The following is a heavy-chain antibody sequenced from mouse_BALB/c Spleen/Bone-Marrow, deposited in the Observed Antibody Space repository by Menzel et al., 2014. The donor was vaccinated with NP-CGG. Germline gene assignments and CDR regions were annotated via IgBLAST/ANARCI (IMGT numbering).Heavy chain of an antibody. CDR3: ARRGYGYLDY. CDR1: GYTFTSYW. CDR2: IFPGTVTP. V-gene: IGHV1S132*01. D-gene: IGHD2-10*02. Sequence: VQVVESGAELVKPGASVKLSCKTSGYTFTSYWIHWVKQRPGQGLGWIGEIFPGTVTPYYNEKFKGKATLTIDTSSSTASMQLSSLTSEDSAVYFCARRGYGYLDYWGQGTTLTVSS. J-gene: IGHJ2*01.